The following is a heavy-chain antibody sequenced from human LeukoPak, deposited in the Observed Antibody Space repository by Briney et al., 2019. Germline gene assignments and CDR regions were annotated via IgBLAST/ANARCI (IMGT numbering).Heavy chain of an antibody. J-gene: IGHJ1*01. CDR3: VKDFGSGWIKSTYCQR. Sequence: PAGSLRLSCAASGFTFSSYAMNWVRQAPGKGVGWGSGISSSGGNTNYADAVRGRCTISRDNAKNTVSLQMSSLRAEDTAIYYCVKDFGSGWIKSTYCQRWGQGTLVTVSS. V-gene: IGHV3-23*01. CDR1: GFTFSSYA. CDR2: ISSSGGNT. D-gene: IGHD1-26*01.